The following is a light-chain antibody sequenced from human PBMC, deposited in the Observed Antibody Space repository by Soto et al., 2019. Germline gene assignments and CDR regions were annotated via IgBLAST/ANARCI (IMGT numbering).Light chain of an antibody. CDR1: KLGDKY. CDR2: QDS. V-gene: IGLV3-1*01. CDR3: QAWDSSTPVV. J-gene: IGLJ2*01. Sequence: SYELTQPPSVSVSPGQTASITCSGDKLGDKYACWYQQKPGQSPVLVIYQDSKRPSGIPERFSGSKPGNTATLTISGTQAMDEADYYCQAWDSSTPVVFGGGTQLTVL.